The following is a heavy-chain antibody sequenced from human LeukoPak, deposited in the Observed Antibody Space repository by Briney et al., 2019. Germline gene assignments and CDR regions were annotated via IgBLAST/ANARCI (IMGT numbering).Heavy chain of an antibody. J-gene: IGHJ3*02. V-gene: IGHV4-30-2*01. CDR1: GGSISSGGYS. D-gene: IGHD3-22*01. Sequence: SETLSLTCAVSGGSISSGGYSWSWIRQPPGKGLEWIGYIYHSGSTYYNPSLKSRVTISVGRSKNQFSLKLSSVTAADTAVYYCARDRYDSSGYYYAFDIWGQGTMVTASS. CDR3: ARDRYDSSGYYYAFDI. CDR2: IYHSGST.